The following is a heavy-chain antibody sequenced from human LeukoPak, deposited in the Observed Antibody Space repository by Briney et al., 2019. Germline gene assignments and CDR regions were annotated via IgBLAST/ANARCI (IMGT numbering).Heavy chain of an antibody. CDR1: GYSISSDYH. Sequence: SETLSLTCAVSGYSISSDYHWGWIRQPPGKGLEWIGSIHHSGTTYYNPSLKSRVTISVDTSKNQFSLKLNCVTAADTAVSYCAKPHSSSSHFYDCWGQGTLVTVSS. CDR2: IHHSGTT. V-gene: IGHV4-38-2*01. CDR3: AKPHSSSSHFYDC. J-gene: IGHJ4*02. D-gene: IGHD6-6*01.